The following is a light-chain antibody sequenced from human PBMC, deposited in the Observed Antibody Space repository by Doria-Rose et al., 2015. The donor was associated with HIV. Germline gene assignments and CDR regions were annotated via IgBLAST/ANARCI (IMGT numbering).Light chain of an antibody. Sequence: TQSPGTLSLSPGERATLSCRASQSVSANYLAWYQQRPGQSPRLLIYGASSRSTDIPDRFSGSGSGTDFTHTISRLDPEDFAVYYCLQYASSRTFGQGTKVEIK. CDR1: QSVSANY. J-gene: IGKJ1*01. V-gene: IGKV3-20*01. CDR3: LQYASSRT. CDR2: GAS.